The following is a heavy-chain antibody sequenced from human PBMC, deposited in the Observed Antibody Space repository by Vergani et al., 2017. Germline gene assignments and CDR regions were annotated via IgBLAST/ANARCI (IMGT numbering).Heavy chain of an antibody. Sequence: EVQLVESGGGLVKPGGSLRLSCAASGFTFSSYSMNWVRQAPGKGLEWVSSISSSSSYIYYADSVKGRFTISRDNAKNSLYLQMNSLRAEDTAVYYCARDQDLGYCSSTSCPECDYWGQGTRVTVAA. CDR1: GFTFSSYS. CDR2: ISSSSSYI. D-gene: IGHD2-2*01. J-gene: IGHJ4*02. CDR3: ARDQDLGYCSSTSCPECDY. V-gene: IGHV3-21*01.